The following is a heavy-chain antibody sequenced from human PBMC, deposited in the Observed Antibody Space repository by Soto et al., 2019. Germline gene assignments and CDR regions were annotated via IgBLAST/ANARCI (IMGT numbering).Heavy chain of an antibody. Sequence: QVQLVESGGGVVQPGRSLRLSCAASGFTFSSYAMHWVRQAPGKGLEWVAVISYDGSNKYYADSVKGRFTISRDNSKNTLYLQMNSLRAEDTAVYYCAREGQWLAHAFDIWGQGTMVTVSS. J-gene: IGHJ3*02. CDR1: GFTFSSYA. D-gene: IGHD6-19*01. CDR2: ISYDGSNK. CDR3: AREGQWLAHAFDI. V-gene: IGHV3-30-3*01.